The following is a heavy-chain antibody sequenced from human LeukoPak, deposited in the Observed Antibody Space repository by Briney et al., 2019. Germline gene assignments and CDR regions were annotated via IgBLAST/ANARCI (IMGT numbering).Heavy chain of an antibody. CDR1: GFTFSSYV. J-gene: IGHJ4*02. CDR3: AKDAKYVFFDY. V-gene: IGHV3-23*01. CDR2: ISGSGGST. Sequence: GGSLRLSCAASGFTFSSYVMSWVRQAPGKGLEWVSAISGSGGSTYYAASVKGRFTVSRDNSKNTLYLQMNSLRAEDTAVYYCAKDAKYVFFDYWGQGTLVTVSS. D-gene: IGHD4/OR15-4a*01.